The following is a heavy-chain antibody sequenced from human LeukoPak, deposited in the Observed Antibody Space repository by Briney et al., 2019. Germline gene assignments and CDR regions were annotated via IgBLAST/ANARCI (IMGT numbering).Heavy chain of an antibody. CDR1: GFTFSTYW. CDR2: ISSSSNYI. V-gene: IGHV3-21*04. D-gene: IGHD5-18*01. J-gene: IGHJ4*02. CDR3: AKDMNSYPSRYYFDY. Sequence: GGSLRLSCAASGFTFSTYWMSWVRQAPGKGLEWVSSISSSSNYIYYADSVKGRFTISRDNAKNSLYLQMNSLRAEDTALYYCAKDMNSYPSRYYFDYWGQGTLVTVSS.